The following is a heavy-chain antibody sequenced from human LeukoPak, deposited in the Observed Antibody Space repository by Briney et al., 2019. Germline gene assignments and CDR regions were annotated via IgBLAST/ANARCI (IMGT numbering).Heavy chain of an antibody. J-gene: IGHJ5*02. CDR2: INHSGST. V-gene: IGHV4-34*01. Sequence: PSETLSLTCAVSGGSFSGYYWSWIRRPPGKGLEWIWEINHSGSTNYYPDLENRVTISVHTSQNQFSMKLSSVTAAGTAVYYWARVSWDTVTYNWFDLWGQGTLVTVPS. CDR1: GGSFSGYY. CDR3: ARVSWDTVTYNWFDL. D-gene: IGHD5-18*01.